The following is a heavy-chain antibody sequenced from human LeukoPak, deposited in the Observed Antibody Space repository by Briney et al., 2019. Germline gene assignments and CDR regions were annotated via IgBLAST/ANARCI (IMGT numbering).Heavy chain of an antibody. Sequence: PSETLSLTCTVSGGSISSRSHCWGWIRQPPGKGLEWIGSIYYSGSSYYNPSLKSRVTISVDTSKNQFSLKLRSVTAADTALYYCASMPIWFGEPVWGQGTLVTVSS. CDR1: GGSISSRSHC. CDR2: IYYSGSS. J-gene: IGHJ4*02. CDR3: ASMPIWFGEPV. D-gene: IGHD3-10*01. V-gene: IGHV4-39*01.